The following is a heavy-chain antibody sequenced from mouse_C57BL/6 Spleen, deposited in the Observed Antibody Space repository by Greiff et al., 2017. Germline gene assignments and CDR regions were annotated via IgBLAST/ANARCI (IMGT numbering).Heavy chain of an antibody. V-gene: IGHV1-82*01. Sequence: VKLMESGPELVKPGASVKISCKASGYAFSSSWMNWVKQRPGKGLEWIGRIYPGDGDTNYNGTFKGKATLTADKSSSTAYMQLSSLPSEDSAVYFCARSGTTVENWYFDVWGTGTTVTVSS. CDR3: ARSGTTVENWYFDV. D-gene: IGHD1-1*01. J-gene: IGHJ1*03. CDR2: IYPGDGDT. CDR1: GYAFSSSW.